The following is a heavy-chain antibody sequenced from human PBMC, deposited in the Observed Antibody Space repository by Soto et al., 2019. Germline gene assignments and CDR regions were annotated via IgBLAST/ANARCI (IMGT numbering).Heavy chain of an antibody. Sequence: SETLSLTCTVSGGSISSSSYYWGWIRQPPGKGLEWIGSIYYSGSTYYNPSLKSRVTISVDTSKNQFSLRLSSVTAADTAVYYCARSRYCSGGSCTIPLFAADAFDIWGQGTMVTVSS. CDR1: GGSISSSSYY. V-gene: IGHV4-39*01. D-gene: IGHD2-15*01. J-gene: IGHJ3*02. CDR2: IYYSGST. CDR3: ARSRYCSGGSCTIPLFAADAFDI.